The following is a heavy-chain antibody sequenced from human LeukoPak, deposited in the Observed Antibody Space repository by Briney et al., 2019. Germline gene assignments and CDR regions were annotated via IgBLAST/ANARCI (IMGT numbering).Heavy chain of an antibody. V-gene: IGHV3-30*03. CDR1: GVTFSSYG. CDR3: TTKVIRGNSGDDYDD. CDR2: ISSDGNDK. J-gene: IGHJ4*02. Sequence: GGSLRFSGAASGVTFSSYGMHWVRQAPGKGLEWVALISSDGNDKLYGDSVKGRFTISRDDSKSTLYLQMNSLRAEDTAVYYCTTKVIRGNSGDDYDDWGQGTLVTVSS. D-gene: IGHD5-12*01.